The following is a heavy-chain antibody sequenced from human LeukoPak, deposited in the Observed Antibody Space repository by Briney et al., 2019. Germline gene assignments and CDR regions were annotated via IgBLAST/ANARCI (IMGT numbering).Heavy chain of an antibody. D-gene: IGHD5-18*01. J-gene: IGHJ4*02. CDR3: AKDRYTAMVLFDY. Sequence: FICYYVINKSYADSLKGRFTISRDNKKNKVYLQMNSLRAEDTAVYYCAKDRYTAMVLFDYWGQGTLVTVSS. CDR2: ICYYVINK. V-gene: IGHV3-33*06.